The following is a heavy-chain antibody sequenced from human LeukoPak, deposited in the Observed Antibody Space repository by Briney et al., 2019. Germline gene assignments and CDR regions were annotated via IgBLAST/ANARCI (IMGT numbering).Heavy chain of an antibody. J-gene: IGHJ4*02. CDR2: ISSSSYI. CDR3: ARGNYDSSGYYYFDY. D-gene: IGHD3-22*01. CDR1: GFTVSSYS. Sequence: GGSLRLSCAASGFTVSSYSMNWVRQAPGKGLEWVSSISSSSYIYYADSVKGRFTISRDNAKNSLYLQMNSLRAEDTAVYYCARGNYDSSGYYYFDYWGQGTLVTVSS. V-gene: IGHV3-21*01.